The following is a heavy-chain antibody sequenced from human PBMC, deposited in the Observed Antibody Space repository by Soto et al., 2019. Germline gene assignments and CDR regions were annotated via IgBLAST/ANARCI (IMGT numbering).Heavy chain of an antibody. Sequence: SETLSLTCTVSGGSISSSSYYWGWIRQPPGKGLEWIGSIYYSGSTYYNPSLKSRVTISVDTSKNQFSLKLSSVTAADTAVYYCARRRSYYDSSGPTYWFDPWGQGTLVTVSS. D-gene: IGHD3-22*01. J-gene: IGHJ5*02. CDR2: IYYSGST. V-gene: IGHV4-39*01. CDR3: ARRRSYYDSSGPTYWFDP. CDR1: GGSISSSSYY.